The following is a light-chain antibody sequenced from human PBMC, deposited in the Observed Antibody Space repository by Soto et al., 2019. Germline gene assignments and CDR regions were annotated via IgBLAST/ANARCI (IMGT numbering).Light chain of an antibody. CDR3: QQYFSSPPYT. J-gene: IGKJ2*01. V-gene: IGKV4-1*01. Sequence: DIVMTQSPDSLAVSLGERATINCKSSQSLLYRSSKKNYLAWYQQKPGQPPRLLIYWASTRESGVPDRFSGRGSGTDFTLTISSLRSEDVAVYYCQQYFSSPPYTFGQGTKLQIK. CDR1: QSLLYRSSKKNY. CDR2: WAS.